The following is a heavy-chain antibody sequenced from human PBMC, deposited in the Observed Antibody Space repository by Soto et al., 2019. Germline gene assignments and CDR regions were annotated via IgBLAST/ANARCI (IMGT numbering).Heavy chain of an antibody. CDR2: IYYRGNA. V-gene: IGHV4-39*01. D-gene: IGHD3-9*01. J-gene: IGHJ4*02. Sequence: QLQLQESGPGLVKPSETLSLTCSVSDDSINSDKYYWGWIRQPPGKGLEWIGSIYYRGNAYYNPPPHPRVTISLDKSKSQFSLKLNSVTAADSAVYFCARLEGLATISYSFDFWGPGALVTVSS. CDR3: ARLEGLATISYSFDF. CDR1: DDSINSDKYY.